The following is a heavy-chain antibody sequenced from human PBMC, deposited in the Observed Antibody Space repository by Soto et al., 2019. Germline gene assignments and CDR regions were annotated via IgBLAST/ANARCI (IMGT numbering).Heavy chain of an antibody. J-gene: IGHJ5*02. CDR3: ARRYCSATSCLNWFDP. D-gene: IGHD2-2*01. CDR2: IYNNVNT. Sequence: ASETLSLTCTVSGGSINSDDYYWGWIRQSPERGLEWIGYIYNNVNTYYNPSLASRVTISLDTSKNQFSLKLTSVTAADAAVYYCARRYCSATSCLNWFDPWGQGTLVTVSS. CDR1: GGSINSDDYY. V-gene: IGHV4-30-4*01.